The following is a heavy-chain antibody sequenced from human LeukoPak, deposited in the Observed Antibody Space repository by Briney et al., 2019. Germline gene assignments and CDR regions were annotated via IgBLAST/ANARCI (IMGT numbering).Heavy chain of an antibody. CDR3: ARNGDYYEKSGYYYLFDF. CDR1: GGSINNYY. Sequence: SETLSLTCTVSGGSINNYYWSWIRQPPGKGLEYIGYIYYSGSANYNPSLKSRVTISVDPSKDQFSLKLSSVTAADTAVYYCARNGDYYEKSGYYYLFDFWGQGTLVTVSS. J-gene: IGHJ4*02. V-gene: IGHV4-59*01. CDR2: IYYSGSA. D-gene: IGHD3-22*01.